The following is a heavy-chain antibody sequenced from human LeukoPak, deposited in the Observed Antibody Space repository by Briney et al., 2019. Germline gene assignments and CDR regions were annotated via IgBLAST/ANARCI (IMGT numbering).Heavy chain of an antibody. V-gene: IGHV3-49*04. CDR2: IRSKAYGGTT. J-gene: IGHJ6*03. D-gene: IGHD2-21*02. Sequence: GGSLRLSCAASGFPFGDYAMSWVRQAPGKGLEWVGCIRSKAYGGTTEFAASVKGRFTISRDDSKSIAYLQMNSLKTEDTAVYYCARDRQVGTYYYYYYMDVWGKGTTVTISS. CDR1: GFPFGDYA. CDR3: ARDRQVGTYYYYYYMDV.